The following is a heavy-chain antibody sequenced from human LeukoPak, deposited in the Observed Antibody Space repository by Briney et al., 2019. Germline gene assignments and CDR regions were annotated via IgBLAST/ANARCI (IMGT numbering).Heavy chain of an antibody. CDR3: AREDGTVTTNY. J-gene: IGHJ4*02. CDR1: GFTFSSYA. Sequence: GGSLRLSCAASGFTFSSYARHWVGQAPGKGLEGVAVISYEGTNKYYADSVKGRFTISRDNAKNSLYLQMNSLRAEDTAVYYCAREDGTVTTNYWGQGTLVTVSS. CDR2: ISYEGTNK. D-gene: IGHD4-11*01. V-gene: IGHV3-30-3*01.